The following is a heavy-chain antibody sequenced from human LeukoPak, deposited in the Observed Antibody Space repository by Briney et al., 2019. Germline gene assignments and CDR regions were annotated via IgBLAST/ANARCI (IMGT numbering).Heavy chain of an antibody. Sequence: SQTLSLTCTVSGGSISSGGYYWSWIRQHPGKGLEWIGYIYYSGSTYYNPSLKSRVTISVDTSKNQFSLKLSSVTAADTAVYYCARSRIQLWFFDHWGQGTLVTVSS. CDR1: GGSISSGGYY. D-gene: IGHD5-18*01. CDR2: IYYSGST. CDR3: ARSRIQLWFFDH. J-gene: IGHJ4*02. V-gene: IGHV4-31*03.